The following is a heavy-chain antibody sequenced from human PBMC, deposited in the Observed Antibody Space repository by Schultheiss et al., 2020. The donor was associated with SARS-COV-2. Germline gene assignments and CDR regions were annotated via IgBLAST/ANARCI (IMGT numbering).Heavy chain of an antibody. Sequence: ISYDGSNKYYADSVKGRFTISRDNSKNTLYLQMNSLRSEDTAVYYCARTTYSSSWTVYYYYGMDVWGQGTTVTVSS. J-gene: IGHJ6*02. CDR3: ARTTYSSSWTVYYYYGMDV. CDR2: ISYDGSNK. V-gene: IGHV3-30*03. D-gene: IGHD6-13*01.